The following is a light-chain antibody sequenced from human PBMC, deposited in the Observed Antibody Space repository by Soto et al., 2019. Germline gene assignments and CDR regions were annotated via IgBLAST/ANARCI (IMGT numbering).Light chain of an antibody. J-gene: IGKJ5*01. V-gene: IGKV1-39*01. CDR3: QQSYRAVT. Sequence: DIQMTQSPSSLSASVGDRVTITCRASQSVSSYLNWYQQKPGKAPRLLIYAASPLQTGVPSRFRGTGSATHFTLTISSLQPEDFATYYCQQSYRAVTFGQGKRLEIK. CDR2: AAS. CDR1: QSVSSY.